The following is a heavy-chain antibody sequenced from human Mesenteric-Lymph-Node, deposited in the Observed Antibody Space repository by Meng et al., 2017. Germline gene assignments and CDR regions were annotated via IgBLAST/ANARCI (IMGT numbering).Heavy chain of an antibody. CDR1: GYTFTGYN. D-gene: IGHD4-17*01. V-gene: IGHV1-2*06. CDR2: ISPNSGGT. CDR3: GTQRNEYGTFGLDV. J-gene: IGHJ6*02. Sequence: ASVKVSCKASGYTFTGYNIHWVRQAPAQGLEWMGRISPNSGGTKFAQKFQGRVTMTRDTSISTAYMELNSLTSDDTAVYYCGTQRNEYGTFGLDVWCQGTTVTVSS.